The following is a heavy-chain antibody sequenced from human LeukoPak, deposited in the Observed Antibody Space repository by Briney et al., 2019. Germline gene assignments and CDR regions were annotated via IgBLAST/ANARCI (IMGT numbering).Heavy chain of an antibody. V-gene: IGHV4-34*01. D-gene: IGHD3-10*01. CDR3: ARVWAGYYGSGSYYNWFDP. CDR1: GGSISTYY. J-gene: IGHJ5*02. Sequence: SETLSLTCTVSGGSISTYYWSWIRQPPGKGLEWIGEINHSGGTNYNPSLKSRVTISVDKSKNQFSLKLSSVTAADTAVYYCARVWAGYYGSGSYYNWFDPWGQGTLVTVSS. CDR2: INHSGGT.